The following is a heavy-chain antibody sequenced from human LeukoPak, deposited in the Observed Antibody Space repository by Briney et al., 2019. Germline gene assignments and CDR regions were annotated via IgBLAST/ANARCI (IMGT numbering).Heavy chain of an antibody. J-gene: IGHJ1*01. CDR2: IIPIFGTA. CDR1: GGTFSSYA. Sequence: SVKVSCKASGGTFSSYAISLVRQAPGQGLEWMGGIIPIFGTANYAQKFQGRVTITTDESTSTAYMELSSLRSEDTAVYYCATPCGGDCYYASRIDFQPWGQGTLVTVSP. CDR3: ATPCGGDCYYASRIDFQP. V-gene: IGHV1-69*05. D-gene: IGHD2-21*02.